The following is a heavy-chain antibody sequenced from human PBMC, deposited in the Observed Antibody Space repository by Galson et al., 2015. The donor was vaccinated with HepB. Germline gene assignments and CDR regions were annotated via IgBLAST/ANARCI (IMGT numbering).Heavy chain of an antibody. CDR1: RFTFSSYA. J-gene: IGHJ5*02. V-gene: IGHV3-23*01. Sequence: SLRLSCAASRFTFSSYAMSWVRQAPGKGLEWVAAISGSGDTTYYADSVKGRFTISRDNSKNTLYLQMNSLRAEDTALYYCATAFAPWYQLLTWGQGTLVTVSS. D-gene: IGHD2-2*01. CDR2: ISGSGDTT. CDR3: ATAFAPWYQLLT.